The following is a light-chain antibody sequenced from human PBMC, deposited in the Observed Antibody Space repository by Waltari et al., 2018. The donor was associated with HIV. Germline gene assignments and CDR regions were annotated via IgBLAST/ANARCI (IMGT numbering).Light chain of an antibody. CDR3: KSYMGSLRWV. V-gene: IGLV2-8*01. CDR2: DVS. J-gene: IGLJ3*02. Sequence: QSALTQPPSASGSPGQSVTISCTRTSSDVGGYTYLSWYQQHPGRAPKLMIFDVSKRPSGVPDRFSGSKSGNTASLTISALQPEDEADYYCKSYMGSLRWVFGGGTKLTVL. CDR1: SSDVGGYTY.